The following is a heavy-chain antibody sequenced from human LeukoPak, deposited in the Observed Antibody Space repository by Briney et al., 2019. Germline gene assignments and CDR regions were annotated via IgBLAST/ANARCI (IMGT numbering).Heavy chain of an antibody. V-gene: IGHV4-34*01. D-gene: IGHD3-22*01. CDR2: INHSGST. CDR3: ARDTYYYDSSGQTRAVDY. CDR1: GGSFSGYY. J-gene: IGHJ4*02. Sequence: SETLSLTCAVYGGSFSGYYWSWIRQPPGKGVEWIGEINHSGSTNYNPSLKSRVTISVDTSKNQFSLKLSSVTAADTAVYYCARDTYYYDSSGQTRAVDYWGQGTLVTVSS.